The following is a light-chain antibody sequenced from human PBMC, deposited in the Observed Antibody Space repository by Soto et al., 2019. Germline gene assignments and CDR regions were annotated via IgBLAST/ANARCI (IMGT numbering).Light chain of an antibody. Sequence: SYELTRPPSVSVSPGQTARITCSGDALPKQYAYWYQQKPGQAPVLVIYKDSERPSGIPERFSGSSSGTTVTLTISGVQAEDEADYYCQSADSSGTYGVFGTGTKVTVL. CDR3: QSADSSGTYGV. J-gene: IGLJ1*01. V-gene: IGLV3-25*02. CDR1: ALPKQY. CDR2: KDS.